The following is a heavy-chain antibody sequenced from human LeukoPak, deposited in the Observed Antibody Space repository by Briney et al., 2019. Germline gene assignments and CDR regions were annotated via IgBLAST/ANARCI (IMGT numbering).Heavy chain of an antibody. V-gene: IGHV3-23*01. Sequence: GGSLSLSCAASGFPFSTYAMSGVRQAPGKGLEWVSTISVSGLTTYHADSVKGRFTISRDNSKNTLYLQMNTLRAEDTAVYYCAKDGYDYDSSYSYFDYWGQGTLVTVSS. D-gene: IGHD3-22*01. J-gene: IGHJ4*02. CDR2: ISVSGLTT. CDR3: AKDGYDYDSSYSYFDY. CDR1: GFPFSTYA.